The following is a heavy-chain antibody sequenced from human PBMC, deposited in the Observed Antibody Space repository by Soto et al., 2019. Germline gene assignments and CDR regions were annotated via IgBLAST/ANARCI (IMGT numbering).Heavy chain of an antibody. CDR1: GGSISSGGYY. Sequence: QVQLQESGPGLVKPSQTLSLTCTVSGGSISSGGYYWSWIRQHPGKGLEWIGYSYYSVSTYYNPSLKSRVTISVDTSKNQFSLKLSAVTAADAAVYYCARVRRQYNWFDPWGQGTLVTVAS. D-gene: IGHD4-4*01. CDR3: ARVRRQYNWFDP. V-gene: IGHV4-31*03. CDR2: SYYSVST. J-gene: IGHJ5*02.